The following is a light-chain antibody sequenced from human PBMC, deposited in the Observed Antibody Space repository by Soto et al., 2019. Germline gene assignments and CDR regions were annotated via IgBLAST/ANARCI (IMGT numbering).Light chain of an antibody. CDR2: EVS. CDR1: GSDVGYYTF. CDR3: TSYTATSTYV. V-gene: IGLV2-14*01. J-gene: IGLJ1*01. Sequence: QSALPQPASVSGSPGQSITISCTGTGSDVGYYTFVSWYQQHPGNAPKLMIYEVSNRPSGVSNRFSGSKSGNTASLTISGLQAEDEADYYCTSYTATSTYVFGTGTKVT.